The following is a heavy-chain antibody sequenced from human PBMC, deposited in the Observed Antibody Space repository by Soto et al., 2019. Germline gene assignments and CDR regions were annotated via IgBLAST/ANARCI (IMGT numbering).Heavy chain of an antibody. Sequence: LSLTCAVSGGSFTSNNWLTWVRQPPGQGLEWIGEIYRTGSTNYNPSLKSRVTISLDKSENQFSLKVTSLTAADTAVYYCASRDPGTSVDYWGQGTLVTVSS. V-gene: IGHV4-4*02. CDR2: IYRTGST. CDR3: ASRDPGTSVDY. D-gene: IGHD1-7*01. J-gene: IGHJ4*02. CDR1: GGSFTSNNW.